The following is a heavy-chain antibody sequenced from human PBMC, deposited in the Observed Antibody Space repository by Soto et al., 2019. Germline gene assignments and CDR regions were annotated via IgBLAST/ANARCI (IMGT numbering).Heavy chain of an antibody. V-gene: IGHV4-38-2*02. Sequence: SETLSLTCTVSGYTLYSGYFWGWVRQAPGKGLEWIATISHSGSPYYNPSLRSRVSISVDTSRNQVSLKVNSVTAADTAVYYWARGCSGGWPPPAWLVPGSQEILDPFSS. J-gene: IGHJ5*02. CDR2: ISHSGSP. CDR3: ARGCSGGWPPPAWLVP. D-gene: IGHD3-10*02. CDR1: GYTLYSGYF.